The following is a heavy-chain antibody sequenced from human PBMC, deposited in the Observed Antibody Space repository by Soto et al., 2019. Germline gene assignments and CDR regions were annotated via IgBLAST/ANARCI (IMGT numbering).Heavy chain of an antibody. V-gene: IGHV4-31*03. CDR2: IYYSGST. D-gene: IGHD2-15*01. CDR3: ASVSAADRHNVVAV. CDR1: GGSISSGGYY. Sequence: QGQLQESGPGLVKPSQTLSLTCTVSGGSISSGGYYWSWIRQHPGRGLAWIGSIYYSGSTYYNPTLQLSGTISVATAKNQFSLSLSPVSAADAAVYFCASVSAADRHNVVAVLAQGTTVTVSS. J-gene: IGHJ6*02.